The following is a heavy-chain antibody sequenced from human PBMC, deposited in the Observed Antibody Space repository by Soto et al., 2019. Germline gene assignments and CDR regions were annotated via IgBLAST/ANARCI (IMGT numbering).Heavy chain of an antibody. CDR2: IYYSGST. CDR3: AGLKGEYSYGYSEWFDP. Sequence: SETLSLTCTVSGGSISSSSYYWGWIRQPPGKGLEWIGSIYYSGSTYYNPSLKSRVTISVDTSKNQFSLKLSSVTAADTAVYYCAGLKGEYSYGYSEWFDPWGQGTLVTSPQ. J-gene: IGHJ5*02. D-gene: IGHD5-18*01. CDR1: GGSISSSSYY. V-gene: IGHV4-39*01.